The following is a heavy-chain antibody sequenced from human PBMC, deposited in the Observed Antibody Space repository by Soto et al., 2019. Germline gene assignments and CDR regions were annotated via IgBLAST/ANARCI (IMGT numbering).Heavy chain of an antibody. CDR2: VYYTGST. D-gene: IGHD3-16*01. J-gene: IGHJ4*02. CDR3: ARTRMIESWIDY. V-gene: IGHV4-59*01. CDR1: GSSISSYY. Sequence: PSETLSLTCNVSGSSISSYYWSWIRQPPGKGLEWIGYVYYTGSTLYNPSLKSRVTISVDMSKKEFSLRLSSVIAADTAVYYCARTRMIESWIDYWGQGTPGNGSA.